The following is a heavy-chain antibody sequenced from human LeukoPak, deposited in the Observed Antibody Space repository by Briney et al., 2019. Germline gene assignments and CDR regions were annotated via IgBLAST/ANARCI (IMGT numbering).Heavy chain of an antibody. D-gene: IGHD6-13*01. CDR3: ARDLGRIALS. Sequence: ASVKVSCKASGYTSTGYYMHWVRQAPGQALEWMGWINPNSGGTNYAQKFQGRVTMTRDTSISTAYMELSRLRSDDTAAYYCARDLGRIALSWGQGTLVTVSS. V-gene: IGHV1-2*02. J-gene: IGHJ5*02. CDR2: INPNSGGT. CDR1: GYTSTGYY.